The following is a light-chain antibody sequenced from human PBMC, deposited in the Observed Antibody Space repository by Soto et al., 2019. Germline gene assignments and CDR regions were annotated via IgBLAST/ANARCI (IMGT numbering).Light chain of an antibody. Sequence: QSVLTQPPSASGSPGQSVTFSCTGTSSDIGDYNYVSWYQQHPGKAPKLMIYEVTKRPSGVPDRFSGSKSGNTASLTVSGLQADDEADYYCSSYTSSSPYVFGSGTKVTVL. CDR3: SSYTSSSPYV. CDR2: EVT. CDR1: SSDIGDYNY. J-gene: IGLJ1*01. V-gene: IGLV2-8*01.